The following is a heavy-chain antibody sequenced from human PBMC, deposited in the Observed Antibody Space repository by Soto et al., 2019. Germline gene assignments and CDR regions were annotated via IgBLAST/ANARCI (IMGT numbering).Heavy chain of an antibody. J-gene: IGHJ4*02. V-gene: IGHV1-24*01. CDR3: ATDILTGYPPQGY. CDR2: FDPEDGET. CDR1: GYTLTELS. D-gene: IGHD3-9*01. Sequence: GXSVKVSCKASGYTLTELSMHWVRQAPGKGLEWMGGFDPEDGETIYAQKFQGRVTMTEDTSTDTAYMELSSLRSEDTAVYYCATDILTGYPPQGYWGQGTLVTVSS.